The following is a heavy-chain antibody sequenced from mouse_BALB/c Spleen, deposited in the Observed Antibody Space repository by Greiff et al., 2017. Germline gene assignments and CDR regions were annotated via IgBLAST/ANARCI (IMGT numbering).Heavy chain of an antibody. J-gene: IGHJ3*01. Sequence: DVMLVESGGGLVQPGGSLRLSCATSGFTFTDYYMSWVRQPPGKALEWLGFIRNKANGYTTEYSASVKGRFTISRDNSQSILYLQMNTLRAEDSATYYCARDINSGTGDWFAYWGQGTLVTVSA. CDR3: ARDINSGTGDWFAY. D-gene: IGHD4-1*01. CDR1: GFTFTDYY. V-gene: IGHV7-3*02. CDR2: IRNKANGYTT.